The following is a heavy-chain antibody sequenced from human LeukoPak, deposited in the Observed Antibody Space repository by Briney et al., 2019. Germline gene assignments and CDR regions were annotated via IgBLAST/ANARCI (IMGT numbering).Heavy chain of an antibody. Sequence: PGGSLRLSCAASGFTFSSYWMSWVRQAPGKGLEWVANIKQDGSEQYYVDSVKGRFTISRDNAKNSLYLQIISLRAEDTAVYYCARDRGSSGWYFPFDYWGQGSLVTVSS. CDR2: IKQDGSEQ. CDR3: ARDRGSSGWYFPFDY. J-gene: IGHJ4*02. D-gene: IGHD6-19*01. CDR1: GFTFSSYW. V-gene: IGHV3-7*01.